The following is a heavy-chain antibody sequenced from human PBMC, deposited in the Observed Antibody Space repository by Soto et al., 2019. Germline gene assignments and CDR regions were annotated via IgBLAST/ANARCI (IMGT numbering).Heavy chain of an antibody. CDR2: MNPNSGNT. J-gene: IGHJ5*02. D-gene: IGHD3-16*01. Sequence: QVQLVQSGAEVKKPGASVKVSCKASGYTFTSYDINWVRQATGQGLEWMGWMNPNSGNTGYAQKFQGRVTMTRNTSISTAYMELSSLRSEDTAVYYCAREMITFGGDWFDPWGQGTLVTVSS. CDR3: AREMITFGGDWFDP. V-gene: IGHV1-8*01. CDR1: GYTFTSYD.